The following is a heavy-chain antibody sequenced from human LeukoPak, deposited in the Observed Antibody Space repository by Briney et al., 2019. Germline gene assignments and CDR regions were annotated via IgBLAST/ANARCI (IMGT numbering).Heavy chain of an antibody. CDR1: AHSFTTYS. CDR3: ARLADRWFDP. Sequence: KGGESLKISCKGSAHSFTTYSILWVRQMPGKGLEWMGIIYPGDSDIEYSPSSQGQVTISADKSINTAYLRWSSLKASDTAMYYCARLADRWFDPWGQGTLVTVSS. V-gene: IGHV5-51*01. CDR2: IYPGDSDI. J-gene: IGHJ5*02.